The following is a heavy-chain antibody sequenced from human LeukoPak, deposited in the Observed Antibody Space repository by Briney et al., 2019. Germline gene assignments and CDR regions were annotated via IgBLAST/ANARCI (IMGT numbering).Heavy chain of an antibody. CDR3: ASRYGSGSQHPFDY. J-gene: IGHJ4*02. V-gene: IGHV3-23*01. CDR1: GFSFSSYA. D-gene: IGHD3-10*01. Sequence: PGGSLRLSCAASGFSFSSYAMSWVRQAPGKGLEWASAISGRGGSTYYADSVKGRITISRDNSKNTLHLQMKSLRAEDTAVYYCASRYGSGSQHPFDYWGQGTLVTVSS. CDR2: ISGRGGST.